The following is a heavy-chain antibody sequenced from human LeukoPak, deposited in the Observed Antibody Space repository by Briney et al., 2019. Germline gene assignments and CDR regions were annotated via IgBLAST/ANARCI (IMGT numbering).Heavy chain of an antibody. V-gene: IGHV3-53*01. CDR2: IYNSGGT. Sequence: GGSLRLSCAASGFTVSSNYMSWVRQAPGKGLEWVSVIYNSGGTYYADSAKGRFTISRDNSKNTLYLQMNSLRAEDTAVYYCARDVRYCSGGSCSSWGPGTLVTVSS. CDR3: ARDVRYCSGGSCSS. J-gene: IGHJ4*02. D-gene: IGHD2-15*01. CDR1: GFTVSSNY.